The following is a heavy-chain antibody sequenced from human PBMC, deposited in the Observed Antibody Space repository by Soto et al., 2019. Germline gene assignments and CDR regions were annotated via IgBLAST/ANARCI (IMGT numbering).Heavy chain of an antibody. V-gene: IGHV3-11*01. CDR1: GYTFSDYY. CDR2: ISSTGSIT. Sequence: QVQLVESGGGLVKPGRSLRLSCGASGYTFSDYYMSWIRQAPGKGLEWVSYISSTGSITYYADSVKGRFTISRDNAMNSLYLQMDSLRAEDTAVYYCARNPRYCSSTNCRWGGQGTLVTVSS. D-gene: IGHD2-2*01. J-gene: IGHJ4*02. CDR3: ARNPRYCSSTNCRW.